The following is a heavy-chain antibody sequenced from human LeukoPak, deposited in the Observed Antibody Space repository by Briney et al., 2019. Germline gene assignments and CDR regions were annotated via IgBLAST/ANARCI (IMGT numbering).Heavy chain of an antibody. Sequence: SETLSLTCTVSGGSISSHYWSWIRQPPGKGLEWIGYIYYSGSTTYNPSLKSRVTISVDTSKNQFSLKLSSVTAADTAVYYCARDLDYWGQGTLVTVSS. J-gene: IGHJ4*02. CDR1: GGSISSHY. CDR2: IYYSGST. V-gene: IGHV4-59*11. CDR3: ARDLDY.